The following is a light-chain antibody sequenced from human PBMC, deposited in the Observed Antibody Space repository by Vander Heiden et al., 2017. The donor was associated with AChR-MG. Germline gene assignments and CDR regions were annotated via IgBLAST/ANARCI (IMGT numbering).Light chain of an antibody. J-gene: IGLJ2*01. CDR3: STWDDSLNVLV. CDR1: SSNIGSNT. V-gene: IGLV1-44*01. CDR2: NDN. Sequence: QSVLPQPLSASGPPGHSITLSCSGSSSNIGSNTMNWYQKFPGTAPKLLIYNDNQRPSGVPDRFSGSKSGTAASLAISGLQSEDEADYYCSTWDDSLNVLVFGGGTKLTVL.